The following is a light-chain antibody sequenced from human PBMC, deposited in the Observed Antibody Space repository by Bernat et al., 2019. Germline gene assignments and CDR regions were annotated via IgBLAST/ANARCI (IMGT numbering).Light chain of an antibody. V-gene: IGKV3-20*01. CDR2: GAF. J-gene: IGKJ1*01. Sequence: EIVLTQSPGTLFLSPGERANLSCRASQSVSSSYLAWYQQKPGQARRLLIYGAFSRATGIPDRISGSGSGTDFTHTISRLEPEVFAVYYCQQCGSSPLTLGQRTMVEL. CDR1: QSVSSSY. CDR3: QQCGSSPLT.